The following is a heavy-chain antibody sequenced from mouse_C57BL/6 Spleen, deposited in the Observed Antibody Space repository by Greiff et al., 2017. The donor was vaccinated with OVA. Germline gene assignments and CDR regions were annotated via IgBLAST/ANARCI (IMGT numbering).Heavy chain of an antibody. CDR1: GFTFSDYY. CDR2: ISNGGGST. V-gene: IGHV5-12*01. Sequence: EVKLVESGGGLVQPGGSLKLSCAASGFTFSDYYMYWVRQTPEKRLEWVAYISNGGGSTYYPDTVKGRFTISRDNAKNTLYLQMSRLKSEDTAMYYCARHDYYGSSYEGGCAYWGQGTLVTVSA. J-gene: IGHJ3*01. D-gene: IGHD1-1*01. CDR3: ARHDYYGSSYEGGCAY.